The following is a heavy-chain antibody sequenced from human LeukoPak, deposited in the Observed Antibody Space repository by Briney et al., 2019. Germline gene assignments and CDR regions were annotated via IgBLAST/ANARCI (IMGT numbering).Heavy chain of an antibody. CDR1: GYTFTGYY. D-gene: IGHD3-16*01. J-gene: IGHJ6*03. CDR2: IIPIFGTA. Sequence: GASVKVSCKASGYTFTGYYMHWVRQAPGQGLEWMGGIIPIFGTANYAQKFQGRVTITADESASTAYMELSSLRSEDTAVYYCARGGGLYYYYYMDVWGKGTTVTISS. CDR3: ARGGGLYYYYYMDV. V-gene: IGHV1-69*13.